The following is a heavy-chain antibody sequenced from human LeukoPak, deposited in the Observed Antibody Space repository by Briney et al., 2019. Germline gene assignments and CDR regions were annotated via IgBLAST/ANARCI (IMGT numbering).Heavy chain of an antibody. J-gene: IGHJ2*01. CDR3: TRGGSSWLESYWYFDL. Sequence: GGSLRLSCTASGFTFGDYAMSWFRQAPGKGLEWVGFIRSKAYGGTTEYAASVKGRFTISRDDSKSIAYLQMNSLKTEDTAVYYCTRGGSSWLESYWYFDLWGRGTLVTVCS. V-gene: IGHV3-49*03. CDR1: GFTFGDYA. CDR2: IRSKAYGGTT. D-gene: IGHD6-13*01.